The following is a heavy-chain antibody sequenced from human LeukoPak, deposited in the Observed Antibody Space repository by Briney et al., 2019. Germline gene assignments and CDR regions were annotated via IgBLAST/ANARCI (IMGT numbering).Heavy chain of an antibody. D-gene: IGHD3-16*01. J-gene: IGHJ4*02. V-gene: IGHV1-18*01. CDR1: GYTFTNYG. Sequence: ASVKVSCKASGYTFTNYGIIWVRQAPGQGLEWMGWISGYNANTNYVQKFQGRVTMTTDTSTHTAYMELRSLRSDDTAVYYCARGSHRLYDYVWGTYESKDYWGQGTLVTVSS. CDR2: ISGYNANT. CDR3: ARGSHRLYDYVWGTYESKDY.